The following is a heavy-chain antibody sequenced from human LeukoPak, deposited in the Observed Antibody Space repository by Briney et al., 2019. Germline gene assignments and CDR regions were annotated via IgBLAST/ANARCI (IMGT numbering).Heavy chain of an antibody. CDR2: IYYSGSI. CDR3: ARKRSANWNWFDP. Sequence: SETLSLTCTVSGGSVSSSSYYWGWIRQPPGKGLEWIGSIYYSGSIYCNPSLKSRVTISVDTSKNQFSLNLTSVTAADTAMYYCARKRSANWNWFDPWGQGTLVTVSS. CDR1: GGSVSSSSYY. V-gene: IGHV4-39*07. J-gene: IGHJ5*02.